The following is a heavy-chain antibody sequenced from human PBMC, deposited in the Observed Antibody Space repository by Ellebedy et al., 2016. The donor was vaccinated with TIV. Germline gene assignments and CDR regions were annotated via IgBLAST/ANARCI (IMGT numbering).Heavy chain of an antibody. CDR1: GFTFEDYA. Sequence: SLKISCAASGFTFEDYAMHWVRQAPGKGLEWVSGISWNSDSLDYADSVKGRFTISRDNAKNSLYLQVNSLRAEDTALYYCAKEFSSGWNYFDSWGQGTLVTVSS. D-gene: IGHD6-19*01. CDR3: AKEFSSGWNYFDS. V-gene: IGHV3-9*01. J-gene: IGHJ4*02. CDR2: ISWNSDSL.